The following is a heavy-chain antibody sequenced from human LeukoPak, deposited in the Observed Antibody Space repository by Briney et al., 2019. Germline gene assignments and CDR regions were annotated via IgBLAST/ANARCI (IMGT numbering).Heavy chain of an antibody. J-gene: IGHJ4*02. Sequence: PGGSLRLSCAASGFTFSNYWMTWVRQAPGKGLEWVANIKPDGSEKYYVDSVKGRFIISRDNAKNSLYLQMNSLRAEDTAVYYCARDPVVPAARAFDYWGQGTLVTVSS. D-gene: IGHD2-2*01. CDR3: ARDPVVPAARAFDY. CDR1: GFTFSNYW. V-gene: IGHV3-7*01. CDR2: IKPDGSEK.